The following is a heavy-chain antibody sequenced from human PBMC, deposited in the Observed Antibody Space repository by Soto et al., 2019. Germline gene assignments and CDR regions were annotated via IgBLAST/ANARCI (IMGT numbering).Heavy chain of an antibody. CDR1: GGSFSGYY. CDR3: AGMPLITMIVVVIIRTGYFDY. J-gene: IGHJ4*02. V-gene: IGHV4-34*01. D-gene: IGHD3-22*01. CDR2: INHSGST. Sequence: SETLSLTCAVYGGSFSGYYWSWIRQPPGKGLEWIGEINHSGSTNYNPSLKSRVTISVDTSKNQFSLKLSSVTAADTAVYYCAGMPLITMIVVVIIRTGYFDYWGQGTLVTVSS.